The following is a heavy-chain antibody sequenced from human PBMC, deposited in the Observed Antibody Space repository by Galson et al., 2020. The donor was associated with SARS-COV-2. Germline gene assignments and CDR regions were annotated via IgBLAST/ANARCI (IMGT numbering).Heavy chain of an antibody. D-gene: IGHD1-26*01. CDR3: ARDFQVGATQVDY. CDR1: GFTFSSYW. Sequence: SVKVSCAASGFTFSSYWMHLVRQAPGKGLVWVSRIYSEGSSTSYADSAKGRFTISRDNSKNTLYLQMNSLRAEDTAVYYCARDFQVGATQVDYWGQGTLVTVSS. V-gene: IGHV3-74*01. J-gene: IGHJ4*02. CDR2: IYSEGSST.